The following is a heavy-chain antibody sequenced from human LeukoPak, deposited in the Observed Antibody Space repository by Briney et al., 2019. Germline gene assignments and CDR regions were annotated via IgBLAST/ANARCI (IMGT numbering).Heavy chain of an antibody. J-gene: IGHJ4*02. CDR3: AKRIFGVVTPSSNFDY. V-gene: IGHV3-23*01. CDR2: ISGSGGST. D-gene: IGHD3-3*01. CDR1: GFTFSSYA. Sequence: GGSLRLSCAASGFTFSSYAMSWVRQAPGKGLEWVSAISGSGGSTYYADSVKGRFTISRDNSKNTLYLQMNSLRAEDTAVYYCAKRIFGVVTPSSNFDYWGQGTLVTVSS.